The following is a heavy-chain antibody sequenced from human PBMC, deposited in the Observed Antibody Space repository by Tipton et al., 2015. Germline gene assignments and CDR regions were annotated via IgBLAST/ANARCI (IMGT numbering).Heavy chain of an antibody. Sequence: QLVQSGAEVKKPGESLKISCKGSGYSFSNYWIGWVRQMPGKGLEWMGIIYPGDSDTRYSPSFQGQVTISADNSINTAYLQWSSLKASDTAIYYCARPSDTLSPYAFDIWGQGTTVTVSS. CDR1: GYSFSNYW. CDR3: ARPSDTLSPYAFDI. D-gene: IGHD2-2*02. J-gene: IGHJ3*02. CDR2: IYPGDSDT. V-gene: IGHV5-51*01.